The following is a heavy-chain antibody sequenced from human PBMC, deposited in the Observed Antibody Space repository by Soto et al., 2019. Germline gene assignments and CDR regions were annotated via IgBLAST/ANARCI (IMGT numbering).Heavy chain of an antibody. D-gene: IGHD1-26*01. CDR2: IYYNGNT. CDR1: GGSISSSSYY. CDR3: ARSGQLGGTAYFDY. J-gene: IGHJ4*02. V-gene: IGHV4-39*02. Sequence: HLQLQESGPGLVKPSETLSLTCSVSGGSISSSSYYWGWIRQPPGKALEWIGSIYYNGNTYNNPSLKSRVTMSVDTSQNYLTLELSSVTAAYTAVYYFARSGQLGGTAYFDYWGQGTLVTVS.